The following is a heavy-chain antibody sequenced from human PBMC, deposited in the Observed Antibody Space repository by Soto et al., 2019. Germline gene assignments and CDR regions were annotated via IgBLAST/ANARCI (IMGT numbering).Heavy chain of an antibody. J-gene: IGHJ6*02. CDR2: ISYDGSNK. Sequence: QVQLVESGGGVVQPGRSLRLSCAASGFTFSSYAMHWVRQAPGKGLEWVAVISYDGSNKYFADSVKGRFTISRDKSKNTMCRQMNSLRAEDTAVYYCARVLGRYPYWYYGMDVRGQGTTFAVSS. CDR3: ARVLGRYPYWYYGMDV. V-gene: IGHV3-30-3*01. CDR1: GFTFSSYA. D-gene: IGHD7-27*01.